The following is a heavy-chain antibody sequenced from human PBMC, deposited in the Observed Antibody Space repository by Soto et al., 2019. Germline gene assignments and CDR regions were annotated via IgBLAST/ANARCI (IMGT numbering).Heavy chain of an antibody. CDR1: GFTFSSYG. CDR3: AKDEGSDPVWFDP. J-gene: IGHJ5*02. CDR2: ISCSGGSK. V-gene: IGHV3-23*01. D-gene: IGHD2-21*02. Sequence: PGGSLRLSCAASGFTFSSYGMHWVRQAPGKGLEWVSVISCSGGSKYYADSVKGRFTISRDNSKNTLYLQMNSLRAEDTAVYYCAKDEGSDPVWFDPWGQGTLVTVSS.